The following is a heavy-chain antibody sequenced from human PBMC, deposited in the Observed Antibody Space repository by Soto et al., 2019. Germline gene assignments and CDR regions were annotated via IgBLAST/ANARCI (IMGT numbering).Heavy chain of an antibody. Sequence: QVQLVQSGAEVKKPGSSVKVSCKASGGTFSSYTISWVRQAPGQGLEWMGRIIPILGKANYAQKFQGRVTITADKSTSTAYMELSSLRSEDTAVYYCARGARGAKMGLWYYMDVWGKGTTVTVSS. D-gene: IGHD2-8*01. CDR1: GGTFSSYT. J-gene: IGHJ6*03. CDR3: ARGARGAKMGLWYYMDV. CDR2: IIPILGKA. V-gene: IGHV1-69*08.